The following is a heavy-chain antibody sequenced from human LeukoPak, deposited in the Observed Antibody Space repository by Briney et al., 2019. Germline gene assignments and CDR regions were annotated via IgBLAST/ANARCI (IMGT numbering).Heavy chain of an antibody. V-gene: IGHV3-33*01. J-gene: IGHJ5*02. CDR2: IWHDGSNK. CDR1: GFTFSSNG. CDR3: ARDHSRYRSSTSCYYWFDP. D-gene: IGHD2-2*01. Sequence: GGSLRLSCAASGFTFSSNGMHWVRQAPGKGLEWVSLIWHDGSNKYYADSVKGRFTISRDNSKNTLYLQMNSLRAEDTAVYYCARDHSRYRSSTSCYYWFDPWGQGTLVTVSS.